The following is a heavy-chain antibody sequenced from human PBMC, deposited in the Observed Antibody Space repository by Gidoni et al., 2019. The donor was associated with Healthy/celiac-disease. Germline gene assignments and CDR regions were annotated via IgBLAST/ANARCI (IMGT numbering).Heavy chain of an antibody. CDR2: IYTSGSP. V-gene: IGHV4-61*02. J-gene: IGHJ4*02. Sequence: QVQLQESGPGLVKPSQTLSLTCTVSGGSISSGSYYWSWIRQPAGKGLEWIGRIYTSGSPNYNPSLKSRVTMSVDTSKNQFSLKLSSVTAADTAVYYCARELPAALHLDYWGQGTLVTASS. D-gene: IGHD2-2*01. CDR3: ARELPAALHLDY. CDR1: GGSISSGSYY.